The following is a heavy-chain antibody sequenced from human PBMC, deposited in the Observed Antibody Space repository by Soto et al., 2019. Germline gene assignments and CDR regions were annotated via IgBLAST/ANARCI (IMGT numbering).Heavy chain of an antibody. CDR1: GGTFSSYA. D-gene: IGHD2-15*01. CDR3: GRVVPRGDSYYYYGMDV. CDR2: IIPIFGTA. V-gene: IGHV1-69*13. J-gene: IGHJ6*02. Sequence: GASVKVSCKASGGTFSSYAISWVRQAPGQGLEWMGGIIPIFGTANYAQKFQGRVTITVDESTSTAYMELSSLRSEDTAVYYCGRVVPRGDSYYYYGMDVWGQGTTVTVSS.